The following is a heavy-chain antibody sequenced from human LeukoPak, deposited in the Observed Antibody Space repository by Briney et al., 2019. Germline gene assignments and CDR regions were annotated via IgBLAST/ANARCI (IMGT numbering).Heavy chain of an antibody. CDR3: ARVKRWLQFGAFDT. CDR1: GGSISSYY. Sequence: PSETLSLTCTVSGGSISSYYWSWIRQPPGKGLDWIGYIYYSGSTNYNPSLKSRVTISVDTSKNQFSLKLSSVTAADTAVYYCARVKRWLQFGAFDTWGQGTMVTVSS. D-gene: IGHD5-24*01. CDR2: IYYSGST. J-gene: IGHJ3*02. V-gene: IGHV4-59*01.